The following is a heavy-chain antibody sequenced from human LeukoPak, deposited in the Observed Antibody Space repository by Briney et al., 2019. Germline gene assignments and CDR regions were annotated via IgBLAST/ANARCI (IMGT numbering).Heavy chain of an antibody. CDR3: ARDRADPLPDDDAFDI. D-gene: IGHD3-10*01. V-gene: IGHV4-4*07. CDR2: IYTSGST. CDR1: GGSISSYY. Sequence: SETLSLTCTVSGGSISSYYWGWIRQPAGKGLEWIGRIYTSGSTNYNPSLKSRVTMSVDTSKNQFSLKLSSVTAADTAVYYCARDRADPLPDDDAFDIWGQGTMVTVSS. J-gene: IGHJ3*02.